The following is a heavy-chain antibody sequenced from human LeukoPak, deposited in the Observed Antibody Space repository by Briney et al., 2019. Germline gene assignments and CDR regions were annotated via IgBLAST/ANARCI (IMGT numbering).Heavy chain of an antibody. CDR3: ATIYCSSTSCLDY. Sequence: PSETLSLICTASGGSFSSYYWSWIRQPPGQGLERIGYIYYSGSTNYNPSLTSRVTISVDTSKNQFSLKLSSVTAADAAVYYCATIYCSSTSCLDYWGQGTLVTVSS. V-gene: IGHV4-59*01. CDR2: IYYSGST. J-gene: IGHJ4*02. D-gene: IGHD2-2*01. CDR1: GGSFSSYY.